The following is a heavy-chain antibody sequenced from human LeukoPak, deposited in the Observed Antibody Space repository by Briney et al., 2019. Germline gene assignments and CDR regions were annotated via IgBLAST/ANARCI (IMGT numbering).Heavy chain of an antibody. J-gene: IGHJ5*02. CDR1: GGSFSDYF. D-gene: IGHD3-10*01. Sequence: SETLSLTCAVNGGSFSDYFWGWFRQPPGKGLEWIGEVNHRGTTSSNPSLKSRVAISVDASKNQFFLKLSSVTAADTAIYYCARIHLWPENWFDAWGQGGLVTVSS. CDR3: ARIHLWPENWFDA. V-gene: IGHV4-34*01. CDR2: VNHRGTT.